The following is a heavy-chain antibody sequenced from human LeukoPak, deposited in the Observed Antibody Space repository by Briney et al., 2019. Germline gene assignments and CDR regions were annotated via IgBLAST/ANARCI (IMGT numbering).Heavy chain of an antibody. CDR2: ISGSGGST. D-gene: IGHD6-13*01. CDR3: AKHGFAGISAAGDY. J-gene: IGHJ4*02. Sequence: GSLRLSCAASGFTFSSYAMSWVRQAPGKGLEWISVISGSGGSTSYADSVKGRFTISGDNSKNTLYLQMNSLRAEDTAVYYCAKHGFAGISAAGDYWGQGTLVTVSS. CDR1: GFTFSSYA. V-gene: IGHV3-23*01.